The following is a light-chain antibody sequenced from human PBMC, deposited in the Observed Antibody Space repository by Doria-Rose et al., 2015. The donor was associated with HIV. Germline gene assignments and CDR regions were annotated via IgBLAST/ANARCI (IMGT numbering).Light chain of an antibody. Sequence: TQSPSSLSASVGDRVTITCRASQSISTYLNWYQHKPGKAPKLLIYAASTLQSGVPSRFSGSGSGTDLTLTISSLRPEDFATYYCQQSYSLFTFGPGTNVDIK. CDR3: QQSYSLFT. J-gene: IGKJ3*01. V-gene: IGKV1-39*01. CDR2: AAS. CDR1: QSISTY.